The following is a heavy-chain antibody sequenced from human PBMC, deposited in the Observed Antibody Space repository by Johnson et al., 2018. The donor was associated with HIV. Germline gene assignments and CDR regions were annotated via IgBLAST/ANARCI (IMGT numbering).Heavy chain of an antibody. J-gene: IGHJ3*02. D-gene: IGHD6-19*01. CDR2: IKRDGSEK. Sequence: VQLVESGGRLVQPGGSLGLSCVTSGFTFSNYWMSWVRQAPGKGLEWVASIKRDGSEKYYVDSVRGRFSVSRDNTKKSLYLQMNSLKTEDTAVYYCTTFGYSSGWYANAFDIWGQGTMVTVSS. CDR3: TTFGYSSGWYANAFDI. CDR1: GFTFSNYW. V-gene: IGHV3-7*03.